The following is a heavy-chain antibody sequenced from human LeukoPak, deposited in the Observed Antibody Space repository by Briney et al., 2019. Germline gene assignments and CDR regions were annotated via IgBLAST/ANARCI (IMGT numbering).Heavy chain of an antibody. Sequence: SETLSLTCTVSGGFISSSSYYWGWIRQPPGKGLEWIGSIYYSGSTYYNPSLKSRVTISVDTSKNQFSLKLSSVTAADTAVYYCARRDGGNFYWYFDLWGRGTLVTVSS. CDR1: GGFISSSSYY. CDR3: ARRDGGNFYWYFDL. V-gene: IGHV4-39*01. J-gene: IGHJ2*01. CDR2: IYYSGST. D-gene: IGHD4-23*01.